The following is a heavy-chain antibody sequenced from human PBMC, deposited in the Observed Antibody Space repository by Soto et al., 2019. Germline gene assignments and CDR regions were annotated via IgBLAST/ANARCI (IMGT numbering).Heavy chain of an antibody. CDR1: GFTFSSYA. CDR3: ARGITYYDFWSGYHTAGHYGMDV. J-gene: IGHJ6*02. Sequence: GGSLRLSCAASGFTFSSYAMHWVRQAPGKGLEWVAVISYDGSNKYYADSVKGRFTISRDNSKNTLYLQMNSLRAEDTAVYYCARGITYYDFWSGYHTAGHYGMDVWGQGTTVTVSS. D-gene: IGHD3-3*01. CDR2: ISYDGSNK. V-gene: IGHV3-30-3*01.